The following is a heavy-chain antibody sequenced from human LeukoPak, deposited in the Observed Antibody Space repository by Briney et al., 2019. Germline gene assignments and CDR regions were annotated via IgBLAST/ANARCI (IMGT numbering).Heavy chain of an antibody. V-gene: IGHV3-30*02. J-gene: IGHJ4*02. CDR2: XXYDGSNK. CDR3: AKHYYGSGSYYREETDY. CDR1: GFTFSSYG. Sequence: GGSLRLSCAASGFTFSSYGMHWVRQAPGKGLEXXXXXXYDGSNKYYADSVKGRFTISRDNSKNTLYLQMNSLRAEDTAVYYCAKHYYGSGSYYREETDYWGQGTLVTVSS. D-gene: IGHD3-10*01.